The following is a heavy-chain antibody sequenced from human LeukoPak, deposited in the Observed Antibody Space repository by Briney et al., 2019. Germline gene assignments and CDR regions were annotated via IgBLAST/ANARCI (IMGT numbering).Heavy chain of an antibody. CDR2: ISAYNGNT. Sequence: ASVKVSCKASGYTFTSYGISWVRQAPGQGLEWMGWISAYNGNTNYAQKLQGRVTMTTDTSTSTAYMELRGLRSDDTAVYYCARDRTRYSSSWHLFDYWGQGTLVTVSS. CDR3: ARDRTRYSSSWHLFDY. J-gene: IGHJ4*02. V-gene: IGHV1-18*01. D-gene: IGHD6-13*01. CDR1: GYTFTSYG.